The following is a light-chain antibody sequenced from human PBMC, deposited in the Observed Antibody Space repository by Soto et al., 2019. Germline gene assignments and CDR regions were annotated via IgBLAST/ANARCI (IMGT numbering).Light chain of an antibody. J-gene: IGKJ2*01. Sequence: EIVLTQSPGTLSLSPGERATLSCRASQTINSRYLAWYQQKPGQAPRLLISGTSTRATGIPDRFSGSGSGTDFTLTISRLEPEDFAVYVCQRYGSSPPFTFGQGTKVEI. CDR2: GTS. V-gene: IGKV3-20*01. CDR3: QRYGSSPPFT. CDR1: QTINSRY.